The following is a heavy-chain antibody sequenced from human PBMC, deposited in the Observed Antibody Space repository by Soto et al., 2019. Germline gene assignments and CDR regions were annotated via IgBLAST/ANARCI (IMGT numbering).Heavy chain of an antibody. CDR1: GFTCSDYN. J-gene: IGHJ5*02. CDR3: AGPPGARGFDP. CDR2: ISSSDNTI. V-gene: IGHV3-11*01. Sequence: PGGALRLSCAASGFTCSDYNMIWIRQAPGKGLEWVSYISSSDNTIYYADSVKGRFTISRDNAKNSLYLQMNSLRAEDTAVYYCAGPPGARGFDPWGQGTLVTVSS.